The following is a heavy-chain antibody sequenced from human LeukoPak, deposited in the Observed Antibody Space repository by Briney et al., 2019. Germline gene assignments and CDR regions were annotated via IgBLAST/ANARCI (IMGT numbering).Heavy chain of an antibody. V-gene: IGHV4-59*12. CDR1: GGSISSYY. Sequence: SETLSLTCTVSGGSISSYYWSWIRQPPGKGLEWIGYIYYSGSTYYNPSLKSRVTISVDTSKNQFSLKLSSVTAADTAVYYCARGDTAMVSYWGQGTLVTVSS. D-gene: IGHD5-18*01. CDR3: ARGDTAMVSY. J-gene: IGHJ4*02. CDR2: IYYSGST.